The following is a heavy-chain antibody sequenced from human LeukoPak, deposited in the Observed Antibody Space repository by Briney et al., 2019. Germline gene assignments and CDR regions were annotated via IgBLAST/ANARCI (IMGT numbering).Heavy chain of an antibody. CDR1: GFTFSSYS. V-gene: IGHV3-21*01. CDR3: ARDLRSGIDSGGDNAFDI. D-gene: IGHD3-22*01. CDR2: ISSSSSYI. J-gene: IGHJ3*02. Sequence: GGSLRLSCAASGFTFSSYSMNWVRQAPGKGLEWVSSISSSSSYIYYADSVKGRFTISRDNAKNSLYLQMNSLRAEDTAVYYCARDLRSGIDSGGDNAFDIWGQGTMVTVSS.